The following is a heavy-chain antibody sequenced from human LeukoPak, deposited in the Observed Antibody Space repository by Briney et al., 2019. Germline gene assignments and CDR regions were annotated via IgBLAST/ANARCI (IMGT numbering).Heavy chain of an antibody. Sequence: SQTLSLTCTVSGGSISSGDYYWSWIRQPPGKGLEWIGYIYYSGSTYYNPSLKSRVTISVDTSKNQFSLKLSSVTAADTAVYYCARDPGRNYYYYYMDVWGKGTTVIVSS. CDR1: GGSISSGDYY. V-gene: IGHV4-30-4*08. J-gene: IGHJ6*03. CDR3: ARDPGRNYYYYYMDV. CDR2: IYYSGST.